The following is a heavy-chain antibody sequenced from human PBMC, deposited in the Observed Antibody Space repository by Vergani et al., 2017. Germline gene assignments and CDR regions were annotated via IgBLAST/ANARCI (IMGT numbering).Heavy chain of an antibody. V-gene: IGHV4-34*12. CDR3: ACADYYDSSGLPSY. D-gene: IGHD3-22*01. CDR2: IIHSGRT. J-gene: IGHJ4*02. CDR1: GGSFSGYY. Sequence: QVQLQQWGAGLLKPSETLSLTCAVYGGSFSGYYWSWIRQPPGKGLEWIGEIIHSGRTNYNPSLKSRVTMSVDTSKNQFSLKLSSVTAADTAVYYCACADYYDSSGLPSYWGQGTLVTVSS.